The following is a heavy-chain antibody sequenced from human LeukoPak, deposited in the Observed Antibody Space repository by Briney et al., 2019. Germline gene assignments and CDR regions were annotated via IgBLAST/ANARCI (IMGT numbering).Heavy chain of an antibody. D-gene: IGHD3/OR15-3a*01. V-gene: IGHV4-39*01. CDR3: ARQTGSGLFILP. CDR1: GVSISSSNSC. J-gene: IGHJ4*02. CDR2: IYYSGNT. Sequence: SETLSLTCTVSGVSISSSNSCWGWIRQPPGKGLEWIGSIYYSGNTYYNASLKSQVSISIDTSKNQFSLRLTSVTAADTAVYYCARQTGSGLFILPGGQGTLVTVSS.